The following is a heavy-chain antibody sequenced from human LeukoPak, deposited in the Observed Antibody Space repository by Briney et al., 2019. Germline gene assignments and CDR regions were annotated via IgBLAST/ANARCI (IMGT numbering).Heavy chain of an antibody. Sequence: GGSLRLSCAASGFPFSSYSMNWVRQAPGKGLEWVSSISSSSSYIYYADSVKGRFTISRDNAKNSLYLQMNSLRAEDTAVYYCARGMAVAEFDYWGQGTLVTVSS. CDR3: ARGMAVAEFDY. CDR2: ISSSSSYI. V-gene: IGHV3-21*01. CDR1: GFPFSSYS. J-gene: IGHJ4*02. D-gene: IGHD6-19*01.